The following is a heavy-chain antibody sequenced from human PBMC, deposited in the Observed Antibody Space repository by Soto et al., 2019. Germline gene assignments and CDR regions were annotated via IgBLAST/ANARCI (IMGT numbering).Heavy chain of an antibody. CDR1: GFTFSSYG. D-gene: IGHD1-26*01. CDR3: AKDSRVVGATTFYVY. J-gene: IGHJ4*02. V-gene: IGHV3-30*18. Sequence: GGSLRLSCAASGFTFSSYGMHWVRQAPGKGLEWVAVISYDGSNKYYADSVKGRFTISRDNSKNTLYLQMNSLRAEDTAVYYCAKDSRVVGATTFYVYWGQGTLVTVSS. CDR2: ISYDGSNK.